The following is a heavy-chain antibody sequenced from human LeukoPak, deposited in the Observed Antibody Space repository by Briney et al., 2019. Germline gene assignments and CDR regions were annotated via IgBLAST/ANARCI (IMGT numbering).Heavy chain of an antibody. V-gene: IGHV3-7*01. CDR2: IKEDGSGK. J-gene: IGHJ6*03. CDR3: ARLSAYYYGSFFYYYMDV. Sequence: GGSLRLSCAASGFTFSSYWMNWVRQAPGKGLEWVANIKEDGSGKYYVDSVKGRFTISRDNAKKSLYLQMNSLRDEDTAVYYCARLSAYYYGSFFYYYMDVWGKGTTVTVSS. D-gene: IGHD3-10*01. CDR1: GFTFSSYW.